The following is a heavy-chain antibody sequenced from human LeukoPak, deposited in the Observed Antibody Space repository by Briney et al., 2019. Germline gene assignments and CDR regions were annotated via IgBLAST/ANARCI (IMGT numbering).Heavy chain of an antibody. J-gene: IGHJ4*02. Sequence: GGSLRLSCAASGFTFSSYWMHWVRQAPGKGLVWVSRINSDGSSTSYADSVKGRFTISRDNAKNTLYLQMNSLRAEDTAVYYCAKASYCSGGSCYPYYFDYWGQGTLVTVSS. CDR2: INSDGSST. CDR3: AKASYCSGGSCYPYYFDY. CDR1: GFTFSSYW. V-gene: IGHV3-74*01. D-gene: IGHD2-15*01.